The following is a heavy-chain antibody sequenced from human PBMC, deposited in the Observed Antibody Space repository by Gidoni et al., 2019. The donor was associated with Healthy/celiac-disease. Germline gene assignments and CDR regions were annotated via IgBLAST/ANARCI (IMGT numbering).Heavy chain of an antibody. J-gene: IGHJ3*02. CDR3: TRVPGTTGNAFDI. Sequence: EVQLVESVGGLVKPVRSLILSCTASLFTFGAYAMSWFRQAPGKGLEWVGFIRSKAYGGTTEYAASVKGRFTISRDDSKSIAYLQMNSLKTEDTAVYYCTRVPGTTGNAFDIWGQGTMVTVSS. CDR1: LFTFGAYA. D-gene: IGHD1-7*01. CDR2: IRSKAYGGTT. V-gene: IGHV3-49*05.